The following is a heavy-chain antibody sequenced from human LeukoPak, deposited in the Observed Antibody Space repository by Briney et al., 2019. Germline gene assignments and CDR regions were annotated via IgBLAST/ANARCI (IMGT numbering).Heavy chain of an antibody. CDR3: ARDQHDSSAYYPDY. V-gene: IGHV3-48*01. CDR1: VCTFCSYS. Sequence: GGSLRLSCAASVCTFCSYSMNWVRQAPWKGLEWILYISSSSSTIYYADSVKGRFTISRDNAKNSLYLQMDSLRAEDTAVYYCARDQHDSSAYYPDYWGQGTLVTVSS. D-gene: IGHD3-22*01. CDR2: ISSSSSTI. J-gene: IGHJ4*02.